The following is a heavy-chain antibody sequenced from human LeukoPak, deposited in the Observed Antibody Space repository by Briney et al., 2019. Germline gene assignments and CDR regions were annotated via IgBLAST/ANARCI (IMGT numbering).Heavy chain of an antibody. J-gene: IGHJ5*02. V-gene: IGHV3-21*01. CDR2: ISSSSSYI. Sequence: SGGSLKLSCAASGFTFSSYSMNWVRQAPGKGLEWVSSISSSSSYIYYADSVKGRFTISRDNAKNSLYLQVNSLRAEDTAVYYCARDPRAYCGGDCYLGFDPWGQGTLVTVSS. D-gene: IGHD2-21*02. CDR3: ARDPRAYCGGDCYLGFDP. CDR1: GFTFSSYS.